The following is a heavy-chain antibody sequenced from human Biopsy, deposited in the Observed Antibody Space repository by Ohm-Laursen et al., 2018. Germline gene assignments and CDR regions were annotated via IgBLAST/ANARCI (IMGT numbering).Heavy chain of an antibody. CDR3: ASSPGYAVAGRFLDL. J-gene: IGHJ2*01. CDR1: GGSTNDYF. V-gene: IGHV4-4*07. CDR2: IHSSGGS. Sequence: SETLSLTCSDSGGSTNDYFWSWIRQPAGETLERIGRIHSSGGSSYYPSPKSRISTSADTSNNQLSLTMTTVTAADTAVCYRASSPGYAVAGRFLDLWGRGSLVTVSS. D-gene: IGHD6-19*01.